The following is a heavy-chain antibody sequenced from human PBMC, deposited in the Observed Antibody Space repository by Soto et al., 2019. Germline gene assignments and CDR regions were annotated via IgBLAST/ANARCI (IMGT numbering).Heavy chain of an antibody. V-gene: IGHV4-30-2*01. D-gene: IGHD2-15*01. J-gene: IGHJ4*02. CDR1: GGSISSGGYS. Sequence: QLQLQESGSGLVKPSQTLSLTCAVSGGSISSGGYSWSWIRQPPGKGLEWIGYIYHSGSTSYNPPLKNRVTVSVDRSKNQFSLRLSSVTSADTAVYYCARGPVVAAQQGGQGTLVTDYS. CDR3: ARGPVVAAQQ. CDR2: IYHSGST.